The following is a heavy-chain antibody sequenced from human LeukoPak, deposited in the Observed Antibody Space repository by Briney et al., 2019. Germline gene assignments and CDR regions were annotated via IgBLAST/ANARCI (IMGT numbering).Heavy chain of an antibody. CDR2: IRYDGGYK. CDR3: AELGITMIGGV. D-gene: IGHD3-10*02. V-gene: IGHV3-30*02. J-gene: IGHJ6*04. CDR1: GFTFSNYG. Sequence: PGGSLRLSCAASGFTFSNYGMHWVRQAPGKGLEWVAFIRYDGGYKYYADSVKGRFTISRDNAKNSLYLQMNSLRAEDTAVYYCAELGITMIGGVWGKGTTVTISS.